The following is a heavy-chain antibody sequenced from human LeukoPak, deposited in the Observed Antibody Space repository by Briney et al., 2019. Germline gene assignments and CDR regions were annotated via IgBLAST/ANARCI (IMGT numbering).Heavy chain of an antibody. CDR2: IYYSGTT. CDR3: ARLKRISIFGVIITPFDP. J-gene: IGHJ5*02. V-gene: IGHV4-39*02. CDR1: GDSMSSSDSY. D-gene: IGHD3-3*01. Sequence: PSETLSLTCAVSGDSMSSSDSYWAWVRQPPGKGLEWVGSIYYSGTTYYKASLKGRLTISVGTSQNHFSLKLTSVTAADTAVYFCARLKRISIFGVIITPFDPWGQGTLVSVSS.